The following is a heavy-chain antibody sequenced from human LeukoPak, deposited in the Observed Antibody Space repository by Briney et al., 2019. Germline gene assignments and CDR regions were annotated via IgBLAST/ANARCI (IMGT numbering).Heavy chain of an antibody. CDR3: AREAAVAGIYFDS. CDR2: ISYDGSST. CDR1: GXTFSTYW. Sequence: GGSLRLSCVASGXTFSTYWMHWVRQAPGKGQVWVSRISYDGSSTNYADSVKGRFSISRDNAKNTVYLQMNSLRAEDTAVYYCAREAAVAGIYFDSWGQGTLVTVSS. D-gene: IGHD6-19*01. V-gene: IGHV3-74*01. J-gene: IGHJ4*02.